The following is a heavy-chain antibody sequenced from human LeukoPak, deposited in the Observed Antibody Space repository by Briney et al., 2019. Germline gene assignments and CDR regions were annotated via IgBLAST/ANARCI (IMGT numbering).Heavy chain of an antibody. J-gene: IGHJ4*02. CDR1: GGSIGTYY. V-gene: IGHV4-4*07. CDR2: IFTTGGA. D-gene: IGHD3-16*01. CDR3: VRDGPSWGLL. Sequence: SETLSLACTVPGGSIGTYYWSWIRQPAGKGLEWIGRIFTTGGANYNPSLKSRVTMSLDTSKNLFSLKLNSVTAADTAVYYCVRDGPSWGLLWGQGALVTVSS.